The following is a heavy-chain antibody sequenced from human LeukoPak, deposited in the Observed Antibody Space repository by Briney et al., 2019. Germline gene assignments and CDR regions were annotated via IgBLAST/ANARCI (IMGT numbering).Heavy chain of an antibody. V-gene: IGHV4-31*03. J-gene: IGHJ4*02. CDR2: IYYSGST. CDR3: ARGRIAVAGTKNYFDY. CDR1: GGSISSGGYY. D-gene: IGHD6-19*01. Sequence: SETLSLTCTVSGGSISSGGYYWSWIRQHPGKGLEWIGYIYYSGSTYYNPSLKSRVTISVDTSKSQFSLKLSSVTAADTAVYYCARGRIAVAGTKNYFDYWGQGTLVTVSS.